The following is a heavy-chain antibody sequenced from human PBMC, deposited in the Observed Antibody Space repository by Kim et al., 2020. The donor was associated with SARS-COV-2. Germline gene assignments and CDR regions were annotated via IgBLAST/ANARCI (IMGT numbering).Heavy chain of an antibody. CDR3: ARDTASDWYSSYGMVV. V-gene: IGHV3-48*01. CDR1: GFTFSGFG. D-gene: IGHD6-19*01. J-gene: IGHJ6*01. Sequence: GGSLRLSCAASGFTFSGFGMNWVRQAPGKVLEWLSYISGPGNTIYYAGSVQGRFTISRDNAKNSLYLQMTSLRAEDTAVYYCARDTASDWYSSYGMVVWG. CDR2: ISGPGNTI.